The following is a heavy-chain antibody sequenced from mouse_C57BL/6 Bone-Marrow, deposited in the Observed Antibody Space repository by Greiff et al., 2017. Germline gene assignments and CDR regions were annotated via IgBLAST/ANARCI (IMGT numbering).Heavy chain of an antibody. CDR2: IYPGDGDT. D-gene: IGHD1-1*01. Sequence: QVQLQQSGPELVKPGASVKISCKASGYAFSSSWMNWVKQRPGKGLEWIGRIYPGDGDTNYNGKFKGKATLTADKSSSTAYMQLSSLTSEASAVYCCASSYYYGSSYVGYYFDYWGQGTTLTVSS. CDR1: GYAFSSSW. J-gene: IGHJ2*01. CDR3: ASSYYYGSSYVGYYFDY. V-gene: IGHV1-82*01.